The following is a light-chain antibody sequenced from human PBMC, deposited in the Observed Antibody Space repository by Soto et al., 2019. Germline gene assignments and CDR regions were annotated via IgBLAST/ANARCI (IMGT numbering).Light chain of an antibody. CDR1: SSDIGGYHY. Sequence: QSALTQPASVSGSPGQSITISCTGTSSDIGGYHYVSWYQQHPGKAPKLMIFEVSDRPSGVSDRFSGSKSGNTASLTISGLQAEDEADYYCSSYATSDIVVFGGGTKLTVL. V-gene: IGLV2-14*01. CDR2: EVS. J-gene: IGLJ2*01. CDR3: SSYATSDIVV.